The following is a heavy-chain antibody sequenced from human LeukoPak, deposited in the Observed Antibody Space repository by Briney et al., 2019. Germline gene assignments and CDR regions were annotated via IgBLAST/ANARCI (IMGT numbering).Heavy chain of an antibody. Sequence: SETLSLTCAVYGGSFSGYYWSWIRQPPGKGLEWIGEINHSGSTNYNPSLKSRVTISVDTSKNQFSLKLSSVTAADMAVYYCARATMVRGVTRGVYYYYGMDVWGQGTTVTVSS. D-gene: IGHD3-10*01. CDR2: INHSGST. CDR3: ARATMVRGVTRGVYYYYGMDV. J-gene: IGHJ6*02. CDR1: GGSFSGYY. V-gene: IGHV4-34*01.